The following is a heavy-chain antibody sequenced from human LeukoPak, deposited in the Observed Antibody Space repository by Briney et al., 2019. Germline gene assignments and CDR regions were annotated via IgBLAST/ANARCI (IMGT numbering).Heavy chain of an antibody. J-gene: IGHJ4*02. CDR2: MNRNSGNT. D-gene: IGHD2/OR15-2a*01. Sequence: GASVKVSCKASGYTVTSYDIIRLRQATGQGREWMGWMNRNSGNTGYAQKFQGRVTMTRNTSISTAYKELSSLRSEDTAVYYCARLSCEKNFDCWVQGTLVTVSS. V-gene: IGHV1-8*01. CDR1: GYTVTSYD. CDR3: ARLSCEKNFDC.